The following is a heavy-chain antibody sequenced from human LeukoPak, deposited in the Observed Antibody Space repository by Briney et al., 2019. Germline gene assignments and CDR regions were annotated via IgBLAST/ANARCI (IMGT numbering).Heavy chain of an antibody. Sequence: SETLSLTCTVSGGSVSSGSYYWSWIRQPPGKGLEWIGYIYYSGSTYYNPSLKSRVTISVDTSKNQFSLKLSSVTAADTAVYYCARLYYDSSGYYPYYFDYWGQGTLVTVSS. V-gene: IGHV4-61*01. J-gene: IGHJ4*02. D-gene: IGHD3-22*01. CDR1: GGSVSSGSYY. CDR3: ARLYYDSSGYYPYYFDY. CDR2: IYYSGST.